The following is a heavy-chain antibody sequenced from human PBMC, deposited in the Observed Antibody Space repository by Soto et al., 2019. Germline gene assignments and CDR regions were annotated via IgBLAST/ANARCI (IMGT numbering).Heavy chain of an antibody. D-gene: IGHD1-1*01. CDR1: GGTFSSYA. CDR3: ASRRTGSPNYYYGMDV. Sequence: QVQLVQSWAEVKKTGSSVKVSCKASGGTFSSYAINWVRQAPGQGREWMGGIIPIFGTADYAQKFQGRVTITADESTSTAYMELSSLRSEDTAVYYCASRRTGSPNYYYGMDVWGQGTTVTVSS. V-gene: IGHV1-69*12. CDR2: IIPIFGTA. J-gene: IGHJ6*02.